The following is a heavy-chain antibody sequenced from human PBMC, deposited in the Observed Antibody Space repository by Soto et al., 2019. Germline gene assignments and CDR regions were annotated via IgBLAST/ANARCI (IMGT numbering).Heavy chain of an antibody. V-gene: IGHV3-30-3*01. D-gene: IGHD4-17*01. CDR3: ARATETRGHYYYYGMDV. J-gene: IGHJ6*02. CDR1: GFTFSSYA. CDR2: ISYDGSNK. Sequence: GGSLRLSCAASGFTFSSYAMHWVRQAPGKGLEWVAVISYDGSNKYYADSVKGRFTISRDNSKNTLYLQMNSLRAEDTAVYYCARATETRGHYYYYGMDVWGQGTTVTVSS.